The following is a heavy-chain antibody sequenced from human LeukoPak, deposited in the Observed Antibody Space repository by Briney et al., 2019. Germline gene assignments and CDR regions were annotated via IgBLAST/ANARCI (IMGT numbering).Heavy chain of an antibody. V-gene: IGHV3-30*02. Sequence: PGGSLRLSCAASGFTFSSYGMHWVRQAPGKGLEWVAFIRYDGTEKYYADSVKGRFTISRDNSKNTLHLQMSSLRPEDTAVYYCARVVIAARPRWFDPWGQGTLVTVSS. CDR2: IRYDGTEK. D-gene: IGHD6-6*01. CDR3: ARVVIAARPRWFDP. J-gene: IGHJ5*02. CDR1: GFTFSSYG.